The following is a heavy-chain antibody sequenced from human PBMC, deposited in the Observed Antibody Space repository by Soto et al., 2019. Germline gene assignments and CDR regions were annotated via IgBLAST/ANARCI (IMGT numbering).Heavy chain of an antibody. CDR3: ARDGRYYYGSGSFPFSRFDY. D-gene: IGHD3-10*01. CDR1: GYTFTSYG. CDR2: ISAYNGNT. Sequence: QVQLVQSGAEVKKPGASVKVSCKASGYTFTSYGISWVRQAPGQGLAWMGWISAYNGNTNYAQKLQGRVTMTTDTSTSTAYMELRSLRSDDTAVYYCARDGRYYYGSGSFPFSRFDYWGQGTLVTVSS. J-gene: IGHJ4*02. V-gene: IGHV1-18*01.